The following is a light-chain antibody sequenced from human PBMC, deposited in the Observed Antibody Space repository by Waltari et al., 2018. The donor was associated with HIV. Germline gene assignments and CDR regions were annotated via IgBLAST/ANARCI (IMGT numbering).Light chain of an antibody. J-gene: IGLJ2*01. Sequence: SNELTQPPSVSVSPGQTARIACYGNELNSQSVHWYQRKAGQAPVLVMCKDNERPLGISERISGSRSGATVTLTISEVQAEDEADYYCQSAGSGGTSVVFGSGTKLTV. V-gene: IGLV3-25*03. CDR2: KDN. CDR1: ELNSQS. CDR3: QSAGSGGTSVV.